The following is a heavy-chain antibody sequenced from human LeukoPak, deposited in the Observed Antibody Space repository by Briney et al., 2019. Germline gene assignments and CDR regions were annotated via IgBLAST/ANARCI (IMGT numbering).Heavy chain of an antibody. CDR3: ARDSWIPGATSYYYYYYMDV. CDR2: ISYDGSNK. Sequence: GRSLRLSCAASGFTFSSYAMHWVRQAPGKGLGWVAVISYDGSNKYYADSVKGRFTISRDNSKNTLYLQMNSLRGEDTAVYYCARDSWIPGATSYYYYYYMDVWGKGTTVTVSS. J-gene: IGHJ6*03. V-gene: IGHV3-30*04. CDR1: GFTFSSYA. D-gene: IGHD2-2*01.